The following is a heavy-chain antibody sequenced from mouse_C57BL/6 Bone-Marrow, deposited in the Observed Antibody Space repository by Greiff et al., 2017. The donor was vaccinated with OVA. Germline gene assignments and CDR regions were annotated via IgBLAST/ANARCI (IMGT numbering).Heavy chain of an antibody. CDR3: TGLLDAMVY. CDR1: GFSFSSYA. J-gene: IGHJ4*01. CDR2: ISSGGDYI. V-gene: IGHV5-9-1*02. Sequence: EVKLVESGEGLVKPGGSLKLSCAASGFSFSSYALSWFRQTPQKRLVWFAYISSGGDYIYYADTVKGRFTISRDNARNTLYLQMSSLKSEDTAKYYCTGLLDAMVYWGQGTEVTVSS. D-gene: IGHD3-1*01.